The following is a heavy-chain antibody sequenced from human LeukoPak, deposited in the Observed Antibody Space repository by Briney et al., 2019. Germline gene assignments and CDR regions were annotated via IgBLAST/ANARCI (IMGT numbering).Heavy chain of an antibody. CDR1: GRSISSSSYY. CDR2: IYYSGST. J-gene: IGHJ4*02. Sequence: ESSETLSLTRTVSGRSISSSSYYWGWIRQPPGKGLEWIGSIYYSGSTYYTPSLKSRVTITVDTSKNQFSMKLSSVTPPDTAVYTSAKDGDYWGQGTLVTVSS. V-gene: IGHV4-39*07. CDR3: AKDGDY.